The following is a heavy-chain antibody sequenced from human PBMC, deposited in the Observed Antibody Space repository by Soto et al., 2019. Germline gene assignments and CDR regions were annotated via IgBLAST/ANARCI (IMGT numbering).Heavy chain of an antibody. CDR3: ARGGTIWSRGLLWDSWFDP. Sequence: SETLSLTCTVSGGSISSYYWSWIRQPPGKGLEWIGYTYYSGSTNYNPSLKSRVTISVDTSKNQFSLKLSSVTAADTAVYYCARGGTIWSRGLLWDSWFDPWGQGTLVTVSS. CDR2: TYYSGST. V-gene: IGHV4-59*01. J-gene: IGHJ5*02. CDR1: GGSISSYY. D-gene: IGHD3-9*01.